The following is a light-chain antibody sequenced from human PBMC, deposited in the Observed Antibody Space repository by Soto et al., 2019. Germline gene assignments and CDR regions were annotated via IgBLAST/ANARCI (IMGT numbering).Light chain of an antibody. Sequence: DVVMTQSPDSLAVSLGERATINCKSSQSVLYSSNNKNYLTWYQQKPGQPPKLLIYWASTRESGVPDRFSGSGSGTDFTLTISSLQAEDVAVYYCQQYLSTPLTFGGGTKVDIK. J-gene: IGKJ4*01. V-gene: IGKV4-1*01. CDR3: QQYLSTPLT. CDR1: QSVLYSSNNKNY. CDR2: WAS.